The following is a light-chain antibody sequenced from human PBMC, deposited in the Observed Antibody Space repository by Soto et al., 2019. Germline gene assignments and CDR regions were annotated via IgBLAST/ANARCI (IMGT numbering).Light chain of an antibody. CDR3: QQPAGPPLT. CDR2: DTS. CDR1: QSVSRGY. V-gene: IGKV3-20*01. Sequence: EIVLTQSPGTLSLSPGERATLSCGASQSVSRGYLAWYQQKPGQAPRLLIRDTSTRAAGIPARFSGSGSGTDFTLTISTVEPEDFAVYYSQQPAGPPLTFGQGTRLEIK. J-gene: IGKJ5*01.